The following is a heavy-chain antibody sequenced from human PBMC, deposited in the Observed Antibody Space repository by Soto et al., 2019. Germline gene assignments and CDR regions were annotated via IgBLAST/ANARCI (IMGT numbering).Heavy chain of an antibody. CDR2: IYRGGSTV. Sequence: QVQLVESGGGLVKPGGSLRLSCAASGFTFSDFHMIWVRQAPGKGLEWISYIYRGGSTVSYADSVQGRFTISRDNAKNSLYLQLDSLRVEVTDVYYVAKRIVGTTGHAFDVWGQGTTVTISS. D-gene: IGHD1-26*01. V-gene: IGHV3-11*01. CDR1: GFTFSDFH. J-gene: IGHJ6*02. CDR3: AKRIVGTTGHAFDV.